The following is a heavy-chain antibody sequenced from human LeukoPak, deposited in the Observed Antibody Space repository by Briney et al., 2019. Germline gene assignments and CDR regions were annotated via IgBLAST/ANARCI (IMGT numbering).Heavy chain of an antibody. J-gene: IGHJ3*01. CDR2: LHATESA. Sequence: SETLSLTCTVSGAYINNYYWTWIRQPAAQGLEWIGRLHATESAIYNPSLKGRVTMSLDTSKDQLSLTLASVTAADSAVYYCASLSSGAAFDVWGQGAVVTVSS. CDR3: ASLSSGAAFDV. V-gene: IGHV4-4*07. CDR1: GAYINNYY. D-gene: IGHD3-22*01.